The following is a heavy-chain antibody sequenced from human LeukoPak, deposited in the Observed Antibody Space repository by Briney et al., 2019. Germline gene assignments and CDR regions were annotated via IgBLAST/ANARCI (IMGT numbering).Heavy chain of an antibody. Sequence: PSETLSLTCTVSGGSISSYYWSWIRQPPGKVLEWIGYIYYSGSTNYNPSLKSRVTISVDTSKNQFSLKLSSVTAADTAVYYCARGGRQVPYYFDYWGQGTLVTVSS. CDR2: IYYSGST. CDR3: ARGGRQVPYYFDY. V-gene: IGHV4-59*01. J-gene: IGHJ4*02. CDR1: GGSISSYY. D-gene: IGHD6-19*01.